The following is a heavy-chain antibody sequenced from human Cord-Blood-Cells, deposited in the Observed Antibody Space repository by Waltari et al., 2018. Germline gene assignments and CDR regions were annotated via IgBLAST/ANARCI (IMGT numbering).Heavy chain of an antibody. CDR3: ATDRAIVGATTAFDI. D-gene: IGHD1-26*01. J-gene: IGHJ3*02. Sequence: QVLLVQSGADGQRPGASVKVSCEASGYPCTQLSMHWVRQAPGKGLEWMGGFDPEDGETIYGQKFQGRVTMTEDTSTDTAYMELSSLRSEDTAVYYCATDRAIVGATTAFDIWGQGTMVTVSS. CDR1: GYPCTQLS. V-gene: IGHV1-24*01. CDR2: FDPEDGET.